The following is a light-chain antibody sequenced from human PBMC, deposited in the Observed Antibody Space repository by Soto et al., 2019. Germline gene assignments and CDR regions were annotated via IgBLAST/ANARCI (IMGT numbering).Light chain of an antibody. J-gene: IGKJ3*01. CDR2: GAS. CDR3: QQYGSSPLT. V-gene: IGKV3-20*01. CDR1: QSFSSSY. Sequence: EIVLTQSPGTLSLSPGERATLSCRASQSFSSSYLAWYQQKPGQAPRLLIYGASSGATGIPDRFSGSGSGTDFTLTISRLEPEDFAVYYCQQYGSSPLTFGPGTRWISN.